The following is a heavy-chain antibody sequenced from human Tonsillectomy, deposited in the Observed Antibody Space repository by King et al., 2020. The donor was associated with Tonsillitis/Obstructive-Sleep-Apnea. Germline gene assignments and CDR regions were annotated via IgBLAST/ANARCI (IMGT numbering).Heavy chain of an antibody. CDR3: VRITVAVLGYYYMYV. V-gene: IGHV3-7*01. Sequence: VQLVESGGGLVQPGGSLRLFCAASGFTFSSYWMSWVRQAPGKGLEWVANIKQDGSEKYYVDSVKGRFTISRDNAKNSLYLQMNSLRAEDTAVYYCVRITVAVLGYYYMYVWGEGTTVTVSS. CDR1: GFTFSSYW. J-gene: IGHJ6*03. D-gene: IGHD1-14*01. CDR2: IKQDGSEK.